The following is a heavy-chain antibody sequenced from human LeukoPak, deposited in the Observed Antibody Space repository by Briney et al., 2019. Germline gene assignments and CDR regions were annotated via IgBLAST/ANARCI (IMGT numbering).Heavy chain of an antibody. D-gene: IGHD6-13*01. CDR2: IYYSGTSGIT. CDR1: GGSISSSSYY. J-gene: IGHJ4*02. CDR3: ARQFLQQRAFDY. Sequence: PSETLSLTCTVSGGSISSSSYYWTWIRQPPGKGLEWIGYIYYSGTSGITNYNLSLTSRVTISVDTSKNQFSLKLSSVTAADTAVYYCARQFLQQRAFDYWGQGTLVTVSS. V-gene: IGHV4-61*05.